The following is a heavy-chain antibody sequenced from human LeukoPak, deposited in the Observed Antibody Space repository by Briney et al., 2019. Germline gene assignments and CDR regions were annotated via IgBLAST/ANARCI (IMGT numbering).Heavy chain of an antibody. V-gene: IGHV3-33*01. CDR2: IWSDATNA. J-gene: IGHJ4*02. CDR3: ARDYSWVLDS. CDR1: GFTFIDYG. Sequence: PGGSLRLSCAVSGFTFIDYGMHWVRQAPGKGLEWVAIIWSDATNAYYADSVKGRFTISRDNSKNTVSLQMNSLRAEDTAVYYCARDYSWVLDSWGQGTLVTVSS. D-gene: IGHD2-21*01.